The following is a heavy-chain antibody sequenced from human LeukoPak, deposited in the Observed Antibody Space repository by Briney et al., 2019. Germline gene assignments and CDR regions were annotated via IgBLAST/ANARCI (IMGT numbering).Heavy chain of an antibody. CDR2: ISGSGRST. CDR1: GFTFSSYA. D-gene: IGHD6-25*01. CDR3: AKEIGPAIYFDF. V-gene: IGHV3-23*01. J-gene: IGHJ4*02. Sequence: GGSLRLSCAASGFTFSSYAMSWVRQAPGKGLEWVSAISGSGRSTNYADSVEGRFTISRDNSQNTAYLQMNSLRAEDTAVYYCAKEIGPAIYFDFWSQGTLVTVSS.